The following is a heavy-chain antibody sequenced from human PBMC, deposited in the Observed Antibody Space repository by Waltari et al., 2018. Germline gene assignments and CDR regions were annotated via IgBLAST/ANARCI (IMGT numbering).Heavy chain of an antibody. CDR1: GYSFTTYA. V-gene: IGHV7-4-1*02. J-gene: IGHJ4*02. CDR3: ARVSSGSSDY. CDR2: INTNSGNP. Sequence: QVQLVQSGSELKKPGASVKVSCKASGYSFTTYAMAWVRQAPGQGLEGMGWINTNSGNPTYAQGFTGRFVFSLDTSVSTAYLQISSLKADDTAMYYCARVSSGSSDYWGQGTLITVSS. D-gene: IGHD6-13*01.